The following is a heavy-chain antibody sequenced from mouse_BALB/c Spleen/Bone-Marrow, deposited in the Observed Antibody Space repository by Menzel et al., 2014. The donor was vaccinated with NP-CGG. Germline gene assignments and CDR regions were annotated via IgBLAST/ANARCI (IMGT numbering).Heavy chain of an antibody. V-gene: IGHV7-3*02. Sequence: VQLKQSGGGLVQPGGSLILSCATSRFTFSDYYINRLRQHPRKALEWLAFISNKANVYTSDFSALVKGRFTISIDNSQIILYIQKDALRAENSATYYFARDKGVLLFVSWCQGIPLSVTS. D-gene: IGHD1-1*01. CDR3: ARDKGVLLFVS. J-gene: IGHJ2*01. CDR1: RFTFSDYY. CDR2: ISNKANVYTS.